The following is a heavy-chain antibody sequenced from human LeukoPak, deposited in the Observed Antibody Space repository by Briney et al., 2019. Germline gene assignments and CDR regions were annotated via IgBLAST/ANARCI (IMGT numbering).Heavy chain of an antibody. CDR1: GGTFSSYA. CDR2: IIPIFGTA. J-gene: IGHJ4*02. V-gene: IGHV1-69*05. D-gene: IGHD6-19*01. Sequence: SVKVSCKASGGTFSSYAISWVRQAPGQGLEWMGGIIPIFGTANYAQKFQGRVTITTDESTSTAYMELSSVTAADTAIYYCARDGRAGSLFAYWGQGTLVTVSS. CDR3: ARDGRAGSLFAY.